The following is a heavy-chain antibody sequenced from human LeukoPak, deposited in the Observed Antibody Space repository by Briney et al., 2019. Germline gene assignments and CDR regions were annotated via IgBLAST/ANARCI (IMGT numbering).Heavy chain of an antibody. V-gene: IGHV3-74*01. D-gene: IGHD2-15*01. CDR1: GFTFSSYW. CDR3: ARGGSSRWYGS. J-gene: IGHJ5*01. Sequence: GGSLRLSCAASGFTFSSYWMHWVRQAPGKGLVWVSRTNSDGSTTSHADSVKGRFTISRDNAKNTLFLQMNSLRAEDTAVYYCARGGSSRWYGSWGQGTLVTVSS. CDR2: TNSDGSTT.